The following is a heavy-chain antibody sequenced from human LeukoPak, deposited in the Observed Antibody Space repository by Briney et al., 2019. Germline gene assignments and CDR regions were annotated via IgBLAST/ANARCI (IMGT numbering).Heavy chain of an antibody. CDR3: AGGSMIVVTKGFDY. CDR1: GFTFSDYY. V-gene: IGHV3-11*01. Sequence: GGSLRLSCAASGFTFSDYYMSWIRQAPGKGLEWVSYISSSGSTIYYADSVKGRFTISRDNAKNSLYPQMNSLRAEDTAVYYCAGGSMIVVTKGFDYWGQGTLVTVSS. J-gene: IGHJ4*02. CDR2: ISSSGSTI. D-gene: IGHD3-22*01.